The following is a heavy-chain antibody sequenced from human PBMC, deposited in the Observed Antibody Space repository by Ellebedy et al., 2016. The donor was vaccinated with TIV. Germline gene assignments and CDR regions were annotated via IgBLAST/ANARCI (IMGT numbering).Heavy chain of an antibody. CDR3: TRGRFLEWLPRDP. Sequence: GESLKISCTTSRFTFGDYPMSWFRQAPGKGLEWVGSIRGRVYGGATEYAASVKGKFTISRDDSKSIAYQQMNSLKTEDTGVYYCTRGRFLEWLPRDPWGQGTLVTVSS. CDR2: IRGRVYGGAT. CDR1: RFTFGDYP. V-gene: IGHV3-49*03. D-gene: IGHD3-3*01. J-gene: IGHJ5*02.